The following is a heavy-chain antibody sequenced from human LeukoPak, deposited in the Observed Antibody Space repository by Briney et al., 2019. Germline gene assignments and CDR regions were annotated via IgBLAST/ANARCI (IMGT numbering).Heavy chain of an antibody. Sequence: GGSLRLSCAASGFTLSSYSMNWVRQAPGKGLEWVSCISSSSSYIYYADSVKGRFTISRDNAKKSLYLQMNSLRAEDTAVYYCAKDPRRGVGFVGATFDYWGQGTLVSVSS. CDR3: AKDPRRGVGFVGATFDY. D-gene: IGHD1-26*01. J-gene: IGHJ4*02. CDR2: ISSSSSYI. V-gene: IGHV3-21*01. CDR1: GFTLSSYS.